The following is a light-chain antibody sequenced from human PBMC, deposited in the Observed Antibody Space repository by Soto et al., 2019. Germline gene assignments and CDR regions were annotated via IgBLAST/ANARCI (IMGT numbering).Light chain of an antibody. CDR3: RQYHNWWT. CDR2: SAS. Sequence: EIVMTQSPATLSVSPGGRATLSFRASQSISDTLAWYQQKPGQAPRLLIYSASRGATGFPARFSGSGSGTEFTLTISSLQSEDFAVYYCRQYHNWWTFGQGTKVDIK. J-gene: IGKJ1*01. V-gene: IGKV3-15*01. CDR1: QSISDT.